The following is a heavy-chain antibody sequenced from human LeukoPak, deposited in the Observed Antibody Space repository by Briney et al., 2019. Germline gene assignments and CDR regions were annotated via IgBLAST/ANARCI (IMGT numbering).Heavy chain of an antibody. CDR2: IIPIFGTA. CDR3: ATIPTVVTFTVSYYMDV. Sequence: SVKVSCKASGGTFSSYAISWVRQAPGQGLEWMGGIIPIFGTANYAQKFQGRVTMTEDTSTDTAYMELSSLRSEDTAVYYCATIPTVVTFTVSYYMDVWGKGTTVTVSS. CDR1: GGTFSSYA. J-gene: IGHJ6*03. D-gene: IGHD4-23*01. V-gene: IGHV1-69*06.